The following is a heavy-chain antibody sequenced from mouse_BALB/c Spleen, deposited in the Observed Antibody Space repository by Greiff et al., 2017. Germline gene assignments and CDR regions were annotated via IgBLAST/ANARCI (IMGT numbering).Heavy chain of an antibody. CDR1: GFTFSSFG. D-gene: IGHD2-1*01. Sequence: EVKLMESGGGLVKPGGSRKLSCAASGFTFSSFGMHWVRQAPEKGLEWVAYISSGSSTIYYADTVKGRFTISRDNPKNTLFLQMTSLRSEDTAMYYCARSGGNYGYFDVWGAGTTVTVSS. V-gene: IGHV5-17*02. CDR3: ARSGGNYGYFDV. J-gene: IGHJ1*01. CDR2: ISSGSSTI.